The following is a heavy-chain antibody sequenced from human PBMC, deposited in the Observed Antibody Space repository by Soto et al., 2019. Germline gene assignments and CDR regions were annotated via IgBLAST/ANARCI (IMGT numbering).Heavy chain of an antibody. CDR2: IYYSGST. D-gene: IGHD3-3*01. CDR1: GGSISSRNYY. Sequence: QLQLQESGPGLVKPSETLSLICTVSGGSISSRNYYWGWIRQPPGKGLEWIGSIYYSGSTYYNPSLKSRVTISVDTSKNQFSLKLSSVTAADTAVHYCARHGHSDFWSSPYWYFDLWGRGTLVTVSS. V-gene: IGHV4-39*01. J-gene: IGHJ2*01. CDR3: ARHGHSDFWSSPYWYFDL.